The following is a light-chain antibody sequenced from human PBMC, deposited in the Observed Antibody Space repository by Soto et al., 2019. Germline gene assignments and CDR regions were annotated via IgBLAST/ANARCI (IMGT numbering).Light chain of an antibody. CDR2: EGS. J-gene: IGLJ2*01. V-gene: IGLV2-23*01. CDR3: CSYAGSSKV. CDR1: SSDVGSYNL. Sequence: QSALTQPASVSGSPGQSITISCTGTSSDVGSYNLVSWYQQHPGKAPKLMIYEGSKRPSGVSNRFSGSKSGNTASPTISGLQAEDEADYYCCSYAGSSKVFGGGTKVTVL.